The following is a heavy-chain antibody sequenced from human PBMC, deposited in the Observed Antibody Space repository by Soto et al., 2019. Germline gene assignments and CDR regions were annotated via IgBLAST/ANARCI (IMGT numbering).Heavy chain of an antibody. CDR1: GGTFSSYT. V-gene: IGHV1-69*04. CDR2: IIPILGIA. D-gene: IGHD6-13*01. J-gene: IGHJ6*02. Sequence: SVKVSCKASGGTFSSYTISWVRQAPGQGLEWMGRIIPILGIANYAQKFQGRVTITADKSTSTAYMELSSLRSEDTAVYYCARDQGIAAAGNYYYYGMDVWGQGTTVTVSS. CDR3: ARDQGIAAAGNYYYYGMDV.